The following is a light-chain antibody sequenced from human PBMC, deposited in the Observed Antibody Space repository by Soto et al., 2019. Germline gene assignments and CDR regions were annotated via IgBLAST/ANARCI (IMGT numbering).Light chain of an antibody. V-gene: IGKV3-11*01. CDR2: DAS. CDR3: QHRSNWPRT. CDR1: QSVSTY. J-gene: IGKJ2*01. Sequence: EIVLTQSPATLSLSPGERATLSCRASQSVSTYLAWYQQNPGQAPRLLIYDASNRATGIPARFSGSGSGTDFPLTISSLEPEDFAVYYCQHRSNWPRTFGQGTKLEIK.